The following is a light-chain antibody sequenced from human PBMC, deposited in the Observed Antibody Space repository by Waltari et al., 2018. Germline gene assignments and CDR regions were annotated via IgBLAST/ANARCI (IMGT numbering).Light chain of an antibody. Sequence: QTVVTQEPSLTVSPGGTVTLTCASSTGAVTSGYYPNWFQQKPGQAPRSLIYSISKKHPWPPARFSGYLLGGKAALTLSGAQPEDEAEYYCLLYYGDAQLGVFGGGTKLTVL. J-gene: IGLJ3*02. CDR3: LLYYGDAQLGV. CDR2: SIS. V-gene: IGLV7-43*01. CDR1: TGAVTSGYY.